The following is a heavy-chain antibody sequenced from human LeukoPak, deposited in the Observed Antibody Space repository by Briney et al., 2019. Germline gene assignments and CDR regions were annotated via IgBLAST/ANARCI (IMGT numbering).Heavy chain of an antibody. CDR1: GGSISSSSYY. J-gene: IGHJ3*02. CDR2: IYYSGST. V-gene: IGHV4-39*07. CDR3: ARFGAAAGIVGERLGAFDI. Sequence: SETLSLTCTVSGGSISSSSYYWGWIRQPPGKGLEWIGSIYYSGSTYYNPSLKSRVTISVDTSKNQFSLKLSSVTAADTAVYCCARFGAAAGIVGERLGAFDIWGQGTMVTVSS. D-gene: IGHD6-13*01.